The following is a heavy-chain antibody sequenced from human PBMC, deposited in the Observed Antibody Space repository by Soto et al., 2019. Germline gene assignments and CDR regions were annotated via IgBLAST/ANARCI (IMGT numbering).Heavy chain of an antibody. D-gene: IGHD1-26*01. V-gene: IGHV1-18*01. CDR2: ISAYNGNT. CDR3: ARIQWELPVDY. CDR1: GFTFSSYA. J-gene: IGHJ4*02. Sequence: VQLLESGGGLVQPGGSLRLSCAASGFTFSSYAMSWVRQAPGQGLEWMGWISAYNGNTNYAQKLQGRVTMTTDTSTSTAYMELRSLRSDDTAVYYCARIQWELPVDYWGQGTLVTVSS.